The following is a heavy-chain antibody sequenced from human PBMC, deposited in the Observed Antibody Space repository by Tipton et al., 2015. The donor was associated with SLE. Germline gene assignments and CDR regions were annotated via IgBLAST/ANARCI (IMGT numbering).Heavy chain of an antibody. Sequence: TLSLTCTVSGDSITNYFLNWIRQPPGKELEWIGHFYGGGSGSTEYNPSLQSRVAILKDTSKNQFSLKLSSVTAADTAVYYCARQTGTLRLNMDVWGKGTTVTVSS. CDR1: GDSITNYF. CDR2: FYGGGSGST. D-gene: IGHD1-7*01. J-gene: IGHJ6*03. CDR3: ARQTGTLRLNMDV. V-gene: IGHV4-59*07.